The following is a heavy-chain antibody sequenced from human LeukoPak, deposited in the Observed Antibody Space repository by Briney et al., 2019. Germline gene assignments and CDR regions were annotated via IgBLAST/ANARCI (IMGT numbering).Heavy chain of an antibody. Sequence: GGSLRLSWAASGFTFSSYAMHWVGQAPGKGLEWVAVISYDGSNKYYADSVKGRFTISRDNSKNTLYLQMNSLRAEDTAVYYCARDPGDKPFDYWGQGTLVTVSS. CDR2: ISYDGSNK. D-gene: IGHD1-14*01. J-gene: IGHJ4*02. V-gene: IGHV3-30-3*01. CDR3: ARDPGDKPFDY. CDR1: GFTFSSYA.